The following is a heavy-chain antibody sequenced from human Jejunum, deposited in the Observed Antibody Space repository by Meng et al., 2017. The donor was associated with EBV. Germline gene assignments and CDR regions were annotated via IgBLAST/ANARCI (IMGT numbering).Heavy chain of an antibody. J-gene: IGHJ4*02. CDR2: TYYRSKWSS. CDR3: ARIASASRRDDY. D-gene: IGHD6-13*01. Sequence: QVQLQQSGPXLVKPXXXLSLTCAISGDSVSSNSAAWNWIRQSPSRGLEWLGRTYYRSKWSSDYAVSVKSRITINPDTSKNQFSLQLNSVTPEDTAVYFCARIASASRRDDYWGQGALVTVAS. V-gene: IGHV6-1*01. CDR1: GDSVSSNSAA.